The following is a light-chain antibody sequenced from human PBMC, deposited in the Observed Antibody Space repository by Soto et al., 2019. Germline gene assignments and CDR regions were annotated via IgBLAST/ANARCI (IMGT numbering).Light chain of an antibody. CDR2: KAY. J-gene: IGKJ1*01. Sequence: DIQMTQSPSTLSASVGDRVTITCRASQNINNWLAWYQQKPGQDPKLLIYKAYNLESGVPSRFSGSGSGTEFTLSISSLQPDDFATYYCQQYSGSSTTFGQGPKVEVK. V-gene: IGKV1-5*03. CDR3: QQYSGSSTT. CDR1: QNINNW.